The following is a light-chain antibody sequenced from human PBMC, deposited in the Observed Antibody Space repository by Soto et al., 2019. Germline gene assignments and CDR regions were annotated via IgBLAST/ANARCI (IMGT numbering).Light chain of an antibody. J-gene: IGKJ3*01. CDR2: GAT. CDR3: HQYGTAPLT. CDR1: HSVTSDY. Sequence: EIVLTQSPGTLSLSPGERATLSCRASHSVTSDYLAWYQQKPGQAPRLLIYGATKRATGIPDRFSGSGSGTDFTLTISRLEAEDFAVYYCHQYGTAPLTFGPGTKVDIK. V-gene: IGKV3-20*01.